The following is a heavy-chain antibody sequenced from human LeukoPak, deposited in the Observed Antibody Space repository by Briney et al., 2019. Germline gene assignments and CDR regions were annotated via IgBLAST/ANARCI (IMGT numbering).Heavy chain of an antibody. D-gene: IGHD4-11*01. CDR2: IIPIFGTA. CDR3: ARESTVTTHNWFDP. J-gene: IGHJ5*02. CDR1: GGTFSSYA. Sequence: SVKVSCKASGGTFSSYAIRWVRQAPGQGLEWMGGIIPIFGTANYAQKLQDRVTITADESTSTAYMELSSLRSEDTAVYYCARESTVTTHNWFDPWGQGTLVTVSS. V-gene: IGHV1-69*01.